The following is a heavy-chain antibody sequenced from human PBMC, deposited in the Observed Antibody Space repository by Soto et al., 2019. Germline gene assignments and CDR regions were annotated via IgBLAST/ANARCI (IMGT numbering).Heavy chain of an antibody. Sequence: PSETLSLTCTVSGGSISSYYWSWIRQPTGKGLEWIGRIYTSGSTNYNPSLKSRVTMSVDTSKNQFSLKLSSVTAADTAFYYCVKDESINWYSGHFRHWGQGTLVTSPQ. J-gene: IGHJ1*01. CDR2: IYTSGST. CDR1: GGSISSYY. D-gene: IGHD6-13*01. CDR3: VKDESINWYSGHFRH. V-gene: IGHV4-4*07.